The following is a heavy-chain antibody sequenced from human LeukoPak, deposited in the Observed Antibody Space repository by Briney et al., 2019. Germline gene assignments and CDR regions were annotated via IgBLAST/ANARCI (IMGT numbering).Heavy chain of an antibody. J-gene: IGHJ4*02. CDR1: GGSISSYY. V-gene: IGHV4-59*01. CDR2: IYYSGST. CDR3: ARYYSGYNDY. D-gene: IGHD5-12*01. Sequence: SETLSLTCTASGGSISSYYWSWIRQPPGKGLEWIGYIYYSGSTNYNPSLKSRVTISVDTSKNQFSLKLSSVTAADTAVYYCARYYSGYNDYWGQGTLVTVSS.